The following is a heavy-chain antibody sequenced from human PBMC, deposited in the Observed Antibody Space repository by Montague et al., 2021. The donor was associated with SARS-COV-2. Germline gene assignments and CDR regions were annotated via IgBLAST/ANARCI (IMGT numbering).Heavy chain of an antibody. CDR2: IYTSGRT. D-gene: IGHD3-10*01. J-gene: IGHJ4*02. V-gene: IGHV4-61*02. CDR1: GAPINIGNYY. Sequence: TLSLTCTVSGAPINIGNYYWNWIRQPAGKGLEWIGRIYTSGRTDCNPSLKSRLTISFNTSKNEFSLRLNSLTAADTAVYYCARDFPTGRYYFDFWGQGTLVIVSS. CDR3: ARDFPTGRYYFDF.